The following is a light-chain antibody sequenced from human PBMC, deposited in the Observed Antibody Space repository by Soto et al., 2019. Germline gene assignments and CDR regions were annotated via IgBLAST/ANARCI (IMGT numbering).Light chain of an antibody. J-gene: IGKJ4*01. CDR1: QSVSYN. CDR2: GAF. CDR3: QQYKKWPPRT. V-gene: IGKV3-15*01. Sequence: EIVMTQSPATLSVSPGETATLSCRASQSVSYNLAWYQQKPGQGPRLLIYGAFTRATGIPARFSGSGSGTECTLTFSSLQSEDFAVYYCQQYKKWPPRTFGGGTKVEIK.